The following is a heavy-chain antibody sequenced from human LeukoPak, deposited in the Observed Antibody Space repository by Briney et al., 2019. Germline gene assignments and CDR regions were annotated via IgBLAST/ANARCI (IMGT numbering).Heavy chain of an antibody. CDR2: IYYSGST. CDR3: ASVSPDYGDHNFDY. CDR1: GGSISSYY. D-gene: IGHD4-17*01. V-gene: IGHV4-59*12. J-gene: IGHJ4*02. Sequence: SETLSLTCTVSGGSISSYYWSWIRQPPGKGLEWIGYIYYSGSTNYNPSLKSRVTISVDTSKNQFSLKLSSVTAADTAVYYCASVSPDYGDHNFDYWGQGTLVTVSS.